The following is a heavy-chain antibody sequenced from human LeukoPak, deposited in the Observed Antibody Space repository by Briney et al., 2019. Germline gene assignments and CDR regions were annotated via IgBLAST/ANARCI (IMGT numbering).Heavy chain of an antibody. Sequence: TLSLTCTVSGGSISSYYWSWIRQPPGKALEWLALIYWNDDKRYSPSLKSRLTITKDTSKNQVVLTMTNMDPVDTATYYCAHRLPDSSPDVWGQGTTVTVSS. D-gene: IGHD6-13*01. J-gene: IGHJ6*02. V-gene: IGHV2-5*01. CDR2: IYWNDDK. CDR3: AHRLPDSSPDV. CDR1: GGSISSYYW.